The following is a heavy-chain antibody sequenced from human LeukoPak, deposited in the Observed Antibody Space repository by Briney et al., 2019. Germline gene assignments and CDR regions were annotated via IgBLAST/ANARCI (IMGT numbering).Heavy chain of an antibody. D-gene: IGHD3-9*01. Sequence: GGSLRLSCAASGFTFSSYTMSWVRQAPGKGLEWVSGISTGGGTTYYADSVKGRFTISRDNSKNTLYLQMNSLRAEDTAAYYCAKGPPEGSKTGYYWRVNQPYYFDYWGQGTLVTVSS. J-gene: IGHJ4*02. CDR3: AKGPPEGSKTGYYWRVNQPYYFDY. CDR1: GFTFSSYT. V-gene: IGHV3-23*01. CDR2: ISTGGGTT.